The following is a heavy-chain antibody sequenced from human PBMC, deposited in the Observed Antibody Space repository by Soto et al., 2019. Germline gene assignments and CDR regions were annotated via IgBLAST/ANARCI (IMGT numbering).Heavy chain of an antibody. CDR2: INAGNGNT. D-gene: IGHD3-9*01. J-gene: IGHJ6*02. V-gene: IGHV1-3*01. CDR3: ARDRSIVLRYFDWSFDYGMDV. Sequence: QVQLVQSGAEVKKPGASVKVSCKASGYTFTSYAMHWVRQAPGQRLEWMGWINAGNGNTKYSQKFQGRVTITRDTSASTAYMELISLRSEDTAVYYCARDRSIVLRYFDWSFDYGMDVWGQGTTVTVSS. CDR1: GYTFTSYA.